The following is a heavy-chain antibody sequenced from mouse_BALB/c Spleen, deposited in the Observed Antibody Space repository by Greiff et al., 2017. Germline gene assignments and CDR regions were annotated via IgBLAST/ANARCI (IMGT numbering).Heavy chain of an antibody. D-gene: IGHD1-1*02. CDR3: ARRGWTGGYVEV. CDR1: GYAFSSYW. J-gene: IGHJ1*01. Sequence: VQLQQSGPELVKPGASVKISCKASGYAFSSYWMNWVKQRPGQGLEWIGQIYPGDGDTNYNGKFKGKATLTADKSSSTAYMQLSSLTSEDSGVYVWARRGWTGGYVEVWGAGTTVTVSS. V-gene: IGHV1-80*01. CDR2: IYPGDGDT.